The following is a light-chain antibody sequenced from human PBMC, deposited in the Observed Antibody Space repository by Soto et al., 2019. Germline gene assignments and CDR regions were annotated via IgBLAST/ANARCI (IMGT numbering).Light chain of an antibody. CDR3: QQSYNSQALT. Sequence: EIEMTQSPSSLSASVGDRVAITCRASQNIRNYLNWYQQKPGKAPRVLIYGAANLQSGVPSRFSGSGSETNFSLTINSLQPEDYATYYCQQSYNSQALTFGGWAKVDTK. V-gene: IGKV1-39*01. CDR1: QNIRNY. J-gene: IGKJ4*01. CDR2: GAA.